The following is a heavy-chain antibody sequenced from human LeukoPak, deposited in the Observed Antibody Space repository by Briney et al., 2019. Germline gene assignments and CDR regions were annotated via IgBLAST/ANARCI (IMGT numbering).Heavy chain of an antibody. CDR3: ARGMGSGSSSAAYYFDY. Sequence: ASVKVSCKASGYTFTSYDFNWVRQATGQGLEWMGWMNPNSGNTGYEQKFQGRVTMTRDTSISTAYMELSSLRSEDTAVYYCARGMGSGSSSAAYYFDYWGQGTLVTVSS. CDR1: GYTFTSYD. CDR2: MNPNSGNT. D-gene: IGHD3-22*01. V-gene: IGHV1-8*01. J-gene: IGHJ4*02.